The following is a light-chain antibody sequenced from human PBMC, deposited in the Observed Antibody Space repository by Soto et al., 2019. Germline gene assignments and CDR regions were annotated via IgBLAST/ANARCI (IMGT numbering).Light chain of an antibody. CDR3: TSYAGTKNPLYV. CDR1: SSDVGGYNY. J-gene: IGLJ1*01. CDR2: EVS. V-gene: IGLV2-8*01. Sequence: QSALTQPPSASGSPGQSVTISCTGTSSDVGGYNYVSWYQQHPGKAPKLMIYEVSKRPSGVPDRFSGSKSGNTASLTVSGLRAEDGADFSCTSYAGTKNPLYVFGTGTTLTVL.